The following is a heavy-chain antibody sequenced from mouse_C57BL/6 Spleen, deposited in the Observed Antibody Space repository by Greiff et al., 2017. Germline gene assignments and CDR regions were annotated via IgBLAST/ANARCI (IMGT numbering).Heavy chain of an antibody. CDR1: GFTFSDYG. D-gene: IGHD1-1*01. CDR2: ISSGSSTT. Sequence: EVKLMQSGGGLVKPGGSLKLSCAASGFTFSDYGMHWVRQAPGQGLEWVAYISSGSSTTYYADKVKGRFTISRDNAKNTLFLQMTSLRSEDTAMYYCARTSSFYYAMDYWGTGTTVTVSS. J-gene: IGHJ4*01. V-gene: IGHV5-17*01. CDR3: ARTSSFYYAMDY.